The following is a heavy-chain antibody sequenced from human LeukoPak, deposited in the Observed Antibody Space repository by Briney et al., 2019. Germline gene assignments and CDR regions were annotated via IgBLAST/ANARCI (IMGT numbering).Heavy chain of an antibody. Sequence: GASVKVSCKASGYTFSGYFMHWVRQAPGQGLEWTGWLNPKSGGTKYAQKFQDRVTMTRDTSISTAYMELSRIKSDDTAVYYCASSTYCSGESCYYYGMDVWGQGTTVTVSS. CDR1: GYTFSGYF. D-gene: IGHD2-15*01. CDR3: ASSTYCSGESCYYYGMDV. CDR2: LNPKSGGT. V-gene: IGHV1-2*02. J-gene: IGHJ6*02.